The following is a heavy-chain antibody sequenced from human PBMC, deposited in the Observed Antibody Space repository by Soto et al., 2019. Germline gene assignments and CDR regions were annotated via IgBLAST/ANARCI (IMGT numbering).Heavy chain of an antibody. D-gene: IGHD3-10*01. Sequence: QLQLQESGSGLVKPSQTLSLTCAVSGGSISSGGYSWSWIRQPPGKGLEWIGYIYHSGSTYYNPSLKSRVTISVDRSKNHVSLKLSSVTAADTAVYYCARDRGEGQLVFDYWGQGTLVTVSS. CDR2: IYHSGST. CDR3: ARDRGEGQLVFDY. V-gene: IGHV4-30-2*01. CDR1: GGSISSGGYS. J-gene: IGHJ4*02.